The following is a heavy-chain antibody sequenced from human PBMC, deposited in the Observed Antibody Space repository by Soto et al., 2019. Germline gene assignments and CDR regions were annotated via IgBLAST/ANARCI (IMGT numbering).Heavy chain of an antibody. CDR3: ARDANYGDPGTFDY. Sequence: QVQLVQSGAEVKKSGSSVKVSCKASGGTFSSYAISWVRQAPGQGLEWMGGIIPIFGTANYAQKFQGRVTITADESTSTAYMELSSLRSEDTAVYYCARDANYGDPGTFDYWGQGTLVTVSS. J-gene: IGHJ4*02. CDR2: IIPIFGTA. CDR1: GGTFSSYA. D-gene: IGHD4-17*01. V-gene: IGHV1-69*01.